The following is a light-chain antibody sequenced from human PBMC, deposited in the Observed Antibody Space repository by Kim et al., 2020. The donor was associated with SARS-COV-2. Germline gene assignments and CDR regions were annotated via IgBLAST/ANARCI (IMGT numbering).Light chain of an antibody. CDR1: QGTNTT. V-gene: IGKV3-15*01. CDR2: GAS. J-gene: IGKJ1*01. Sequence: QGTNTTVAWYQQNPGQAPRLLIFGASTRATGVPARFSGIGSGTEFTLTINSLQSEDFAVYYCQEYNKWTFGQGTKVDIK. CDR3: QEYNKWT.